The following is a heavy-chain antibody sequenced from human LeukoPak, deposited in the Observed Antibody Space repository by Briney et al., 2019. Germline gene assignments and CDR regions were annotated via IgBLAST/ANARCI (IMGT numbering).Heavy chain of an antibody. V-gene: IGHV3-23*01. CDR3: AGRPTGYSSGYIH. CDR2: ISGSAHKI. CDR1: GITFSNYA. Sequence: GGSLRLSCVASGITFSNYAVSWVRQAPEKGLDWVSVISGSAHKIRYADSVKGRFTVSRDNSENIVYLQMNNLRVEDTAVYYCAGRPTGYSSGYIHWGQGTLVTVSS. D-gene: IGHD5-18*01. J-gene: IGHJ4*02.